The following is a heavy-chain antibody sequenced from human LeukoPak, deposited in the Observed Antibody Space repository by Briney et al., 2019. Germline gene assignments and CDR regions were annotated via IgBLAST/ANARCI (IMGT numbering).Heavy chain of an antibody. CDR3: ALGDIVVVPAATNWFDP. V-gene: IGHV1-69*05. D-gene: IGHD2-2*01. Sequence: GASVKVSCKASGGTFSSYAISWVRQAPGQGLEWMGGIIPIFGTANYAQKFQGRVTITTGESTSTAYMELSSLRSEDTAVYYCALGDIVVVPAATNWFDPWGQGTLVTVSS. CDR1: GGTFSSYA. J-gene: IGHJ5*02. CDR2: IIPIFGTA.